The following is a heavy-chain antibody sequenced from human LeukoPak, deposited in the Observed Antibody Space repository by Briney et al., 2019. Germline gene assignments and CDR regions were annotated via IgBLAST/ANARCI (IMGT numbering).Heavy chain of an antibody. D-gene: IGHD6-13*01. CDR3: ARQGGSSWYGYFQH. CDR2: IYYSGST. J-gene: IGHJ1*01. CDR1: GGSISSSSYY. V-gene: IGHV4-39*01. Sequence: SLETLSLTCTVSGGSISSSSYYWGWIRQPPGKGLEWIGSIYYSGSTYYNPSLKSRVTISVDTSKNQFSLKLSSVTAADTAVYYCARQGGSSWYGYFQHWGQGTLVTVSS.